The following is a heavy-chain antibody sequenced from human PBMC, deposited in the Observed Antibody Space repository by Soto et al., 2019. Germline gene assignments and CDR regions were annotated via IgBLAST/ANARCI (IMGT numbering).Heavy chain of an antibody. D-gene: IGHD5-12*01. V-gene: IGHV3-33*08. CDR2: IWYDGSNK. CDR1: GFTFSSYG. Sequence: LRLSCAASGFTFSSYGMHWVRQAPGKGLEWVAVIWYDGSNKYYADSVKGRFTISRDNSKNTLYLQMNSLRAEDTAVYYCARDLYSGYGGGYYYYAMDVWGQGTTVTV. J-gene: IGHJ6*02. CDR3: ARDLYSGYGGGYYYYAMDV.